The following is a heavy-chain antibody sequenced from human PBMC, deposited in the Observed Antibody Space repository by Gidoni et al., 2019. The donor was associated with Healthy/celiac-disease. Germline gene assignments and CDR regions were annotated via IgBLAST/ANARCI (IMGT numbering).Heavy chain of an antibody. V-gene: IGHV1-69*01. CDR2: IIPIFGTA. D-gene: IGHD4-17*01. CDR3: ARDHLPQDYGDYVGGKFDP. J-gene: IGHJ5*02. Sequence: QVQPGQSGAEVKTPGSSVKVSCKASGGTSSSYAIRWVRQAPGQGLEWMGGIIPIFGTANYAQRFQGRVSITADESTSTAYMELSSLRSEDTAVYYCARDHLPQDYGDYVGGKFDPSGQGTLVTVSS. CDR1: GGTSSSYA.